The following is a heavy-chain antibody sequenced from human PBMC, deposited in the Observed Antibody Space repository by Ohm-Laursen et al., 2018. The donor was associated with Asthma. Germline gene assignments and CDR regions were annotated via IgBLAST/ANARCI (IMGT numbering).Heavy chain of an antibody. CDR3: AREWGGMDV. D-gene: IGHD3-16*01. J-gene: IGHJ6*02. V-gene: IGHV3-48*01. CDR2: ISSSSSTI. Sequence: SLRLSCAASEFTFSLYSMNWFRQAPGKGLEWVSYISSSSSTIYYADSVKGRFTISRDNAKNSLYLQMNNLRAEDAAIYYCAREWGGMDVWGQGTTVTVSS. CDR1: EFTFSLYS.